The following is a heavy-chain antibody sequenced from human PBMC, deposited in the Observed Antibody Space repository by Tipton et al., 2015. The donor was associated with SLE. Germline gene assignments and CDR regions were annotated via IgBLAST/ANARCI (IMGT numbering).Heavy chain of an antibody. Sequence: LRLSCTVSGDSISHYYWTWVRQAPGQGLEWIGYISYSGRTNYNPSLKGRVAISVDTSKNVFSLNISSVTAADTAIYYCVRLRREHQIVRLGWFWGLGTLVTVSS. J-gene: IGHJ1*01. D-gene: IGHD2/OR15-2a*01. CDR1: GDSISHYY. CDR3: VRLRREHQIVRLGWF. V-gene: IGHV4-59*12. CDR2: ISYSGRT.